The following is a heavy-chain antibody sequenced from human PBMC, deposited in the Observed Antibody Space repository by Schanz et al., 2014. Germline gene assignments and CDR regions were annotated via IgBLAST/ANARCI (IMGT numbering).Heavy chain of an antibody. D-gene: IGHD6-6*01. CDR3: GRGFSRSYIDF. CDR2: INPSGGST. V-gene: IGHV1-46*03. Sequence: QVQLLQSGAEVKKPGASMKVSCKASGYTFTTYYMLWVRQAPGQGLEWMGIINPSGGSTRYGQKFQSRITVTTDPSTSTVYLELSSLRSDDTAVYYCGRGFSRSYIDFWGQGTLITVSS. CDR1: GYTFTTYY. J-gene: IGHJ4*02.